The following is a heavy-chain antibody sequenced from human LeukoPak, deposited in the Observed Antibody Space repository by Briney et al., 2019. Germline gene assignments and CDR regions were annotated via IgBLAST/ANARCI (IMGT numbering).Heavy chain of an antibody. CDR2: IYTSGST. V-gene: IGHV4-4*07. CDR3: ARESMMYYYYYMDV. J-gene: IGHJ6*03. D-gene: IGHD3-22*01. Sequence: SETLSLTCTVSGGSISSYYWSWIRQPAGKGLEWIGRIYTSGSTNYNPSLKSRVTMSVDTSKNQFSLKLSSVTAADTAVYYCARESMMYYYYYMDVWGKGTTVTVSS. CDR1: GGSISSYY.